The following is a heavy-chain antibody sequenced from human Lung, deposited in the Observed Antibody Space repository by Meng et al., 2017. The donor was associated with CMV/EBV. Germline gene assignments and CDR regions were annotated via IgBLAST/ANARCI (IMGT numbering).Heavy chain of an antibody. CDR1: VGPISSSNW. D-gene: IGHD4-17*01. J-gene: IGHJ4*02. Sequence: VQVQGSGPGLVKPSGTLSLTWAVSVGPISSSNWWSWVRQPPGKGLEWIGEIYHSGSTNYNPSLKSRVTISVDKSKNQFSLKLSSVTAADTAVYYCARVVTTLWGYYFDYWGQGTLVTVSS. CDR3: ARVVTTLWGYYFDY. CDR2: IYHSGST. V-gene: IGHV4-4*02.